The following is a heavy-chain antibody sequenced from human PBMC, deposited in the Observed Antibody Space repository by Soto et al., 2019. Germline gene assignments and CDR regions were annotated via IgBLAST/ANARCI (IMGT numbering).Heavy chain of an antibody. CDR3: ARDPRWEYSSSSDAFDI. D-gene: IGHD6-6*01. Sequence: SQTLSLTCAISGDSVSSNSAAWNWIRQSPSRGLEWLGRTYYRSKWYNDYAVSVKSRITINPDTSKNQFSLQLNSVTPEDTAVYYCARDPRWEYSSSSDAFDIWGQGTMVTVSS. CDR2: TYYRSKWYN. V-gene: IGHV6-1*01. J-gene: IGHJ3*02. CDR1: GDSVSSNSAA.